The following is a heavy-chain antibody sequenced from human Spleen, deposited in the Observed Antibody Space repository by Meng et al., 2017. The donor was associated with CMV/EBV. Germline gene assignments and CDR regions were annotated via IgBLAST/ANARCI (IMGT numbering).Heavy chain of an antibody. J-gene: IGHJ5*02. Sequence: CKASGGTFSSYAISWVRQAPGQGLEWMGGIIPILGIANYAQKFQGRVTITADKSTSTAYMELSSLRSEDTAVYYCAREEGSRFDPWGQGTLVTVSS. CDR3: AREEGSRFDP. V-gene: IGHV1-69*10. CDR2: IIPILGIA. CDR1: GGTFSSYA.